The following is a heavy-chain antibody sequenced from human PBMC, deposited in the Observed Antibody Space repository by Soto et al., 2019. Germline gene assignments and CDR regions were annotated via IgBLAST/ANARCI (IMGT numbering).Heavy chain of an antibody. Sequence: GGSLRLSCAASGFTVSSNYMSWVRQAPGKGLEWVSVIYSGGSTYYADSVKGRFTISRDNSKNTLYLQMNSLRAEDTAVYYCARDPYYDILTGYYPQRYYYYGMDVWGQGTTVTVSS. V-gene: IGHV3-66*01. D-gene: IGHD3-9*01. J-gene: IGHJ6*02. CDR2: IYSGGST. CDR3: ARDPYYDILTGYYPQRYYYYGMDV. CDR1: GFTVSSNY.